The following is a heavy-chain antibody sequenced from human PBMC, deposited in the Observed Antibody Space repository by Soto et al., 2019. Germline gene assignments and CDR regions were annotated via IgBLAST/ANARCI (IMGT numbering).Heavy chain of an antibody. Sequence: QVKLVQSGAEVKKPGASVKVSCKASGYTFTSYDINWVRQATGQGLEWMGWMNPNSGNTGYAQKFQGRVTMTRNTSISTAYMELSSLRSEDTAVYYCARNPYSYNSSSDYGMDVWGQGTTVTVSS. CDR3: ARNPYSYNSSSDYGMDV. CDR1: GYTFTSYD. J-gene: IGHJ6*02. V-gene: IGHV1-8*01. D-gene: IGHD6-6*01. CDR2: MNPNSGNT.